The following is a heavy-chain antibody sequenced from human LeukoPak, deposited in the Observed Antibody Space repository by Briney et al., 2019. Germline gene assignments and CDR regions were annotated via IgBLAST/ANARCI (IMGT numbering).Heavy chain of an antibody. V-gene: IGHV3-23*01. CDR1: GFTFSSYA. Sequence: GGSLRLSCAASGFTFSSYAMGWVRQAPGKGLEWVSAISGSGGSTYYADSVKGRFTISRDNSKNTRHLQMNSLRAEDTAVYYCAKDLGGSSWYDYYYGMDVWGQGTTVTVSS. D-gene: IGHD6-13*01. CDR3: AKDLGGSSWYDYYYGMDV. J-gene: IGHJ6*02. CDR2: ISGSGGST.